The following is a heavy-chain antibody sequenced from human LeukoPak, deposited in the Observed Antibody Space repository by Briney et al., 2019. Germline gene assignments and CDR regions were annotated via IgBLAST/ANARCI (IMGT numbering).Heavy chain of an antibody. Sequence: SETLSLTCTVSGGSISSSSYYWGWIRQPPGKGLEWIGSIYYSGSTYYNPSLKSRVTISVDTSKNQFFLKLSSVTAADTAVYYCARLGAFYCSSTSCSIDAFDIWGQGTMVTVSS. CDR2: IYYSGST. V-gene: IGHV4-39*01. D-gene: IGHD2-2*01. CDR3: ARLGAFYCSSTSCSIDAFDI. CDR1: GGSISSSSYY. J-gene: IGHJ3*02.